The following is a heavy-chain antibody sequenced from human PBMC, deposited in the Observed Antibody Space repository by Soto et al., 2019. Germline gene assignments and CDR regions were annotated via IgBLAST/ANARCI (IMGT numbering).Heavy chain of an antibody. J-gene: IGHJ1*01. CDR3: AKDSGYGDYVSWHFQH. CDR1: GFTFSSYA. CDR2: ISGSGGST. D-gene: IGHD4-17*01. V-gene: IGHV3-23*01. Sequence: GGSLRLSCAASGFTFSSYAMSWVRRAPGKGLEWVSAISGSGGSTYYADSVKGRFTISRDNSKNTLYLQMNSLRAEDTAVYYCAKDSGYGDYVSWHFQHWGQGTLVTVSS.